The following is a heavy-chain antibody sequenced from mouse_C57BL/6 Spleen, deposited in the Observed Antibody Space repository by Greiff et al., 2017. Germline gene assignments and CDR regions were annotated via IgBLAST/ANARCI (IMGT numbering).Heavy chain of an antibody. Sequence: VKLVESGPGLVAPSQSLSITCTVSGFSLTSYGVHWVRQPPGKGLEWLVVIWSDGSTTYNSALKSRLSISKDNSKSQVFLKMNSLQTDDTAMYYCARHKTAQAKDYYAMDYWGQGTSVTVSS. V-gene: IGHV2-6-1*01. D-gene: IGHD3-2*02. J-gene: IGHJ4*01. CDR3: ARHKTAQAKDYYAMDY. CDR2: IWSDGST. CDR1: GFSLTSYG.